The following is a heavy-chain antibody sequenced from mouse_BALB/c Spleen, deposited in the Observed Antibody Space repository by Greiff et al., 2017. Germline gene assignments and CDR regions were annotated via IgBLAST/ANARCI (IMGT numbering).Heavy chain of an antibody. Sequence: VQLKESGPGLVKPSQSLSLTCTVTGYSITSDYAWNWIRQFPGNKLEWMGYISYSGSTSYNPSLKSRISITRDTSKNQFFLQLNSVTTEDTATYYCARRGLRRDYYAMDYWGQGTSVTVSS. CDR1: GYSITSDYA. J-gene: IGHJ4*01. CDR2: ISYSGST. CDR3: ARRGLRRDYYAMDY. V-gene: IGHV3-2*02. D-gene: IGHD2-4*01.